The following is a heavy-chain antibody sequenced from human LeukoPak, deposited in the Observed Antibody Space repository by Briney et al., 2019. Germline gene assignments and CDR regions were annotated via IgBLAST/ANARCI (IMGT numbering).Heavy chain of an antibody. D-gene: IGHD3-3*01. CDR1: GGTFISYA. V-gene: IGHV1-69*05. CDR2: IIPIFGTA. J-gene: IGHJ4*02. CDR3: AKGRSGYDFWSGYSKAPHFDY. Sequence: SXKVSCKASGGTFISYAISWVRQAAGQGLEWMGGIIPIFGTANYAQKFQGRVTITTDESTSTAYMELSSLRSEDTAVYYCAKGRSGYDFWSGYSKAPHFDYWGQGTLVTVSS.